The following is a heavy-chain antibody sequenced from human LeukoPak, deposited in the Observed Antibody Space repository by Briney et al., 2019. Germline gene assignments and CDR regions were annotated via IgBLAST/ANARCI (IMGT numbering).Heavy chain of an antibody. CDR2: ISGSGGST. CDR3: AKERPTRRYCSGGSCYSRYFDY. J-gene: IGHJ4*02. Sequence: AGGSLRLSCAASGFTYSSYAMSWVRQAPGKGLEWVSAISGSGGSTYYADSVKGRLTISRDISKNTLYLQMNSLRAEDTAVYYCAKERPTRRYCSGGSCYSRYFDYWGQGTLVTVSS. V-gene: IGHV3-23*01. D-gene: IGHD2-15*01. CDR1: GFTYSSYA.